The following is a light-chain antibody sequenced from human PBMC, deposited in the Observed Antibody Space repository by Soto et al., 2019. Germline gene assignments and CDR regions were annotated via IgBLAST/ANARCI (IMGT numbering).Light chain of an antibody. Sequence: QAVLTQPTSASVTPGQRVTVSCSGSSSNIASNTVNWYQQLPGTAPKHLIYSNNQRPSGVPDRFSGSKSGTSASLAISGLQSEDEADYYCAAGDDSLNGGVFGGGTKLTVL. CDR2: SNN. CDR1: SSNIASNT. CDR3: AAGDDSLNGGV. V-gene: IGLV1-44*01. J-gene: IGLJ2*01.